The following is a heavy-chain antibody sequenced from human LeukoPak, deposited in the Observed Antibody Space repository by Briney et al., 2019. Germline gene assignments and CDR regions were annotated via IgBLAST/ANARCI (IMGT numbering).Heavy chain of an antibody. J-gene: IGHJ4*02. CDR1: GFTFSSHA. V-gene: IGHV3-30-3*01. CDR3: ARGGPSHPYCGGDCSPLGY. Sequence: GGSLRLSCAASGFTFSSHAMHWVRQAPGKGLEWVAVISYDGSNKYYADSVKGRFTISRDNSKNTLYLQMNSLRAEDTAVYYCARGGPSHPYCGGDCSPLGYWGQGTLVTVSS. D-gene: IGHD2-21*02. CDR2: ISYDGSNK.